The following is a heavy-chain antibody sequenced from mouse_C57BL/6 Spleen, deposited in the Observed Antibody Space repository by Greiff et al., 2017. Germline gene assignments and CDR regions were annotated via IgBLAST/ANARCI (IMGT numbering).Heavy chain of an antibody. V-gene: IGHV1-7*01. CDR2: INPSSGYT. Sequence: QFQLQQSVAELAKPVASVKLSCKASGYTFTIYCMHWVKQRPGQGLEWIGYINPSSGYTKYNQKFKDKATLTADKSSSTAYMQLSSLTYEDSAVYYCARKDYDEGFAYWGQGTLVTVSA. CDR1: GYTFTIYC. CDR3: ARKDYDEGFAY. D-gene: IGHD2-4*01. J-gene: IGHJ3*01.